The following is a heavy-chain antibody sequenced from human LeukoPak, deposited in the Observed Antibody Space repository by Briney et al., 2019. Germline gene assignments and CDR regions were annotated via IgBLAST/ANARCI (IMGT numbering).Heavy chain of an antibody. Sequence: ASVKVSCKASGGTFSSYAISWVRQAPGQGLEWMGGIIPIFGTANYAQKFQGRVTITTDESTSTAYMELSSLRSEDTAVYYCATPNYYDSSGYVYWGREPWSPSPQ. CDR2: IIPIFGTA. D-gene: IGHD3-22*01. CDR1: GGTFSSYA. CDR3: ATPNYYDSSGYVY. J-gene: IGHJ4*02. V-gene: IGHV1-69*05.